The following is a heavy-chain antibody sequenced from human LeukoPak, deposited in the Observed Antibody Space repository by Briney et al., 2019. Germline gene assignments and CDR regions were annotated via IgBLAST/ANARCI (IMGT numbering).Heavy chain of an antibody. CDR1: GFTFSNYW. Sequence: GGSLRLSCAASGFTFSNYWMHWVRQAPGKGLEWVSLISGTAFSTYYADSVRGRFTISRDNSKNTLYLQMNSLRAEDTAVYYCAKDTGSGYDYFSYYFDYWGQGTLVTVSS. CDR2: ISGTAFST. V-gene: IGHV3-23*01. D-gene: IGHD5-12*01. CDR3: AKDTGSGYDYFSYYFDY. J-gene: IGHJ4*02.